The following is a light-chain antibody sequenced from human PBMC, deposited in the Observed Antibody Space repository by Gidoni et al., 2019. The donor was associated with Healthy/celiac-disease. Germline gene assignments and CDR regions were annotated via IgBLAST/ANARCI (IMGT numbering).Light chain of an antibody. J-gene: IGKJ4*01. Sequence: IVLTQSPATLSLSPGERATLSCRASQSVSSYLAWYQQKPGQAPRLLIYDASNRATGIPARFSGSGSGTDFTLTISSLEPEDFAVYYCQQRSEGLTFGGGTKVEIK. CDR3: QQRSEGLT. V-gene: IGKV3-11*01. CDR2: DAS. CDR1: QSVSSY.